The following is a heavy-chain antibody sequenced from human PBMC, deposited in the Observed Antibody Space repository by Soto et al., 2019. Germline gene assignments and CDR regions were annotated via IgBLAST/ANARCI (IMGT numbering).Heavy chain of an antibody. J-gene: IGHJ5*02. Sequence: GGSLRLSCVASGFTFSSYSMNWVRQAPGKGLEWVSSISSSSSYIYYADSVKGRFTISRDNTKNSLYLQMNSLRAEDTAVYYCARFITGTGNWFDPWGQGALVTVSS. V-gene: IGHV3-21*01. D-gene: IGHD1-7*01. CDR2: ISSSSSYI. CDR1: GFTFSSYS. CDR3: ARFITGTGNWFDP.